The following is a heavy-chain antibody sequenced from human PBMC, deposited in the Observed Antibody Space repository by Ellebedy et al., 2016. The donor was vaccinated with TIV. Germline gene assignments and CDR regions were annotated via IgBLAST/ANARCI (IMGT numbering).Heavy chain of an antibody. CDR2: IVVGSGNT. J-gene: IGHJ5*02. D-gene: IGHD6-19*01. Sequence: AASVKVSCKASGFTFTSSAVQWVRQARGQRLEWIGWIVVGSGNTNYAQKFQERVTITRDMSTSTAYMELSSLRSEDTAVYYCAADRKGSGWYDNWFDPWGQGTLVTVSS. CDR3: AADRKGSGWYDNWFDP. CDR1: GFTFTSSA. V-gene: IGHV1-58*01.